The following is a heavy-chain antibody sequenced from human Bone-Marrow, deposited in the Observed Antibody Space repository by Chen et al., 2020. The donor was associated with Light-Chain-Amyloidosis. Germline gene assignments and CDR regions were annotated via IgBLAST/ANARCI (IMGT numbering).Heavy chain of an antibody. CDR1: GFTFSSYE. CDR3: ATDQWRVWFSY. Sequence: EVQLVESGGGLVQPGGSLRLSCAASGFTFSSYEMNWVRQAPGKGLEWLSYISRSGTTLYYADSVKGRFTISRDNAKNSLYLQMSSLRAEDTAVYFCATDQWRVWFSYWGQGTVVIVSS. V-gene: IGHV3-48*03. J-gene: IGHJ4*02. D-gene: IGHD2-21*01. CDR2: ISRSGTTL.